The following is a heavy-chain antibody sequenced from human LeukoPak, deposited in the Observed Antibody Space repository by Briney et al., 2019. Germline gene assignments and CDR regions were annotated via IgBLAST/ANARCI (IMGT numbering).Heavy chain of an antibody. J-gene: IGHJ6*03. CDR2: IIPIFGTA. CDR1: GGTFTSYA. D-gene: IGHD3-10*01. Sequence: SSVKVSSKASGGTFTSYAISWGRQAPGQGLEWMGGIIPIFGTANYAQKFQGRGTTTADESTSTAYMELSSLRSEDTAVYYCARGYSYGSGIYYYYYYMDVWGKGTTVTVSS. CDR3: ARGYSYGSGIYYYYYYMDV. V-gene: IGHV1-69*01.